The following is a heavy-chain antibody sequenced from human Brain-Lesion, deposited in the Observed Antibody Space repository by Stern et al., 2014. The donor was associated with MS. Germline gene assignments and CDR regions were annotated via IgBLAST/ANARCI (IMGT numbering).Heavy chain of an antibody. D-gene: IGHD3-3*01. CDR3: ARDQRGITIFGVVTDYYYLGMDV. J-gene: IGHJ6*02. V-gene: IGHV1-2*02. Sequence: VQLVQSGAEVKKPGASVKVSCKTSGYIFTGYYIHWVRQAPGQGLEWMAWINPNTGGRTYAQKFQGRVTMSRETSISTAYVELSSLTSDDTAVYYCARDQRGITIFGVVTDYYYLGMDVWGQGTTVTVSS. CDR2: INPNTGGR. CDR1: GYIFTGYY.